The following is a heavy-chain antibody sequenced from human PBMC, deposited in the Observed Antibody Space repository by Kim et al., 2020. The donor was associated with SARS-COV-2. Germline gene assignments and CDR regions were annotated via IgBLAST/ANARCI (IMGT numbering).Heavy chain of an antibody. J-gene: IGHJ6*02. CDR1: GFTFSSYA. Sequence: GGSLRLSCAASGFTFSSYAMSWVRQAPGKGLEWVSAISGSGGSTYYADSVKGRFTISRDNSKNTLYLQMNSLRAEDTAVYYCAKRYCRCGSGYRFYYHYGIDVWGQGTTVTVSS. CDR2: ISGSGGST. CDR3: AKRYCRCGSGYRFYYHYGIDV. V-gene: IGHV3-23*01. D-gene: IGHD2-15*01.